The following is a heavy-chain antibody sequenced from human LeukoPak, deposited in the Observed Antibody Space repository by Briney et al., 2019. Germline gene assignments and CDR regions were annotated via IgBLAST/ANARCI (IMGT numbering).Heavy chain of an antibody. V-gene: IGHV1-46*01. Sequence: GASVKVSCKASGYTFTSYYMHWVRQAPGQGLEWMGIINPSGGSTSYAQKFQGRVTMTRDMSTSTVYMELSSLRSEDTAVYYCASAAGRMNWFDPWGQGTLVTVSS. J-gene: IGHJ5*02. D-gene: IGHD6-25*01. CDR1: GYTFTSYY. CDR2: INPSGGST. CDR3: ASAAGRMNWFDP.